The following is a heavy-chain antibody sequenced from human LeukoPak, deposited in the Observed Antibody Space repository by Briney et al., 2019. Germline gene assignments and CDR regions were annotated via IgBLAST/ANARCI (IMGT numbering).Heavy chain of an antibody. V-gene: IGHV3-9*01. CDR3: AKDGGGDHGAFDI. D-gene: IGHD2-21*02. Sequence: PGRSLRLSCAASGFTFDDYAMHWVRQAPGKGLEWVSGISWNSGSIGYADSVKGRFTISRDNAKNSLYLQMNSLRAEDTALYYCAKDGGGDHGAFDIWGQGTVVTVSS. CDR1: GFTFDDYA. CDR2: ISWNSGSI. J-gene: IGHJ3*02.